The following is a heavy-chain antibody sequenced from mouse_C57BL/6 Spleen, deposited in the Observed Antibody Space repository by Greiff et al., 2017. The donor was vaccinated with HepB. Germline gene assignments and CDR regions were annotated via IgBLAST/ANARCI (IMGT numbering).Heavy chain of an antibody. J-gene: IGHJ2*01. CDR1: GYTFTDYN. V-gene: IGHV1-22*01. CDR3: ASTAQAYYFDY. CDR2: INPNNGGT. Sequence: VQLQQSGPELVKPGASVKMSCKASGYTFTDYNMHWVKQSHGKSLEWIGYINPNNGGTSYNQKFKGKATLTVNKSSSTAYMELRSLTSEDSAVYCCASTAQAYYFDYWGQGTTLTVSS. D-gene: IGHD3-2*02.